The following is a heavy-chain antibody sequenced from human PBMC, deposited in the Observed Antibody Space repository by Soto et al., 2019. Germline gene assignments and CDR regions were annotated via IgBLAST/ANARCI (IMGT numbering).Heavy chain of an antibody. CDR3: ARVVALASGDYFDH. J-gene: IGHJ4*02. CDR1: GFTFSNYW. V-gene: IGHV3-7*01. CDR2: IMQDGSAK. Sequence: GGSLRLSCVASGFTFSNYWVSWVRQAPGKGLQWVANIMQDGSAKQYVDSVEGRFTISRDNAKNSLYLQMNSLRAEDTAVYYCARVVALASGDYFDHWGQGTLVTVSS. D-gene: IGHD4-17*01.